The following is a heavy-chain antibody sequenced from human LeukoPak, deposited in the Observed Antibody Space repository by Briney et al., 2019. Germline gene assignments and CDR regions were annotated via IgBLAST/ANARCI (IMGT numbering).Heavy chain of an antibody. J-gene: IGHJ4*02. D-gene: IGHD6-13*01. CDR1: GFTFSSYW. CDR3: ARGGSWYAN. V-gene: IGHV3-7*01. Sequence: PGGSLRLSCAASGFTFSSYWMSWFRQAPGKGLEWVANIKQDGSEKYYVDSVKGRFTISRDNAKKSLYLQMNSLRGDDTAVYYCARGGSWYANWGQGTLVTVSS. CDR2: IKQDGSEK.